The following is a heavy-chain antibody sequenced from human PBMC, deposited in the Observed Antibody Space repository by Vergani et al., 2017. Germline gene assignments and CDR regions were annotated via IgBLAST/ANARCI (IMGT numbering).Heavy chain of an antibody. V-gene: IGHV3-33*01. D-gene: IGHD2-2*01. J-gene: IGHJ6*03. Sequence: QVQLVESGGGVVQPGRSLRLSCAASGFTFSTYGLHWVRQAPGKGLEWVAVIWYDGSNKYYADSVKGRFTVSRDNSKTTLYLQMNGLRAEDTAVYYCARGAGYCSSTSCPPTLRNYYYYMDVWGKGTTVTVSS. CDR3: ARGAGYCSSTSCPPTLRNYYYYMDV. CDR1: GFTFSTYG. CDR2: IWYDGSNK.